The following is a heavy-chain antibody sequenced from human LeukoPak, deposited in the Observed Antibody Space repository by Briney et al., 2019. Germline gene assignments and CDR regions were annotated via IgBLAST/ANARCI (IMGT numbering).Heavy chain of an antibody. Sequence: GGSLRLSCAASGFTFSNYAMHWVRQAPGRGLEWVAATSHDEGNKYYADSVKGRFTISRDNSKDTLYLQMNSLRAEDTAVYYCAKSISRLWCGELAGGWGQGTLVTVSS. D-gene: IGHD3-10*01. CDR3: AKSISRLWCGELAGG. V-gene: IGHV3-30-3*02. J-gene: IGHJ4*02. CDR1: GFTFSNYA. CDR2: TSHDEGNK.